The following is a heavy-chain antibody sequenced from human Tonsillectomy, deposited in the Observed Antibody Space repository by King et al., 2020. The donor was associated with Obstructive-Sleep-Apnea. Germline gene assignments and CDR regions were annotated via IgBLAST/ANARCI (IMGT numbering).Heavy chain of an antibody. Sequence: QLQESGPGLVKPSETLSLTCTVSGFSISSDYYWGCIRQPPGKGLEWIGSIYHSGSTYYNPSLKSRVTISVDTSKHQFSLRLSSVTATDTAVYFCARANSNTWNYYFYYGMDVWGQGTTVTVSS. CDR3: ARANSNTWNYYFYYGMDV. CDR1: GFSISSDYY. J-gene: IGHJ6*02. CDR2: IYHSGST. D-gene: IGHD6-13*01. V-gene: IGHV4-38-2*02.